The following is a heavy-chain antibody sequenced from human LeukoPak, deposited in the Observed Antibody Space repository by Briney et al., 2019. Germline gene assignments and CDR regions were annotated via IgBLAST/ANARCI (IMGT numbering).Heavy chain of an antibody. CDR1: GFTFSSYA. CDR3: ARFEPANAFDI. V-gene: IGHV3-30-3*01. Sequence: GGSLRLSCAASGFTFSSYAMHWVRQAPGKGLEWVAVISYDGSNKYYADSVKGRFTISRDSSKNTLYLQMNSLRAEDTAVYYCARFEPANAFDIWGQGTMVTVSS. D-gene: IGHD1-14*01. J-gene: IGHJ3*02. CDR2: ISYDGSNK.